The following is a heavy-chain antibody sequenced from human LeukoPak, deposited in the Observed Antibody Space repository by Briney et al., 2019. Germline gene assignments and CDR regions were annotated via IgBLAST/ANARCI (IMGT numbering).Heavy chain of an antibody. CDR1: GFTFSSYG. J-gene: IGHJ4*02. V-gene: IGHV3-30*03. D-gene: IGHD2/OR15-2a*01. CDR2: ISNDGNSK. CDR3: ARGENSKTYPVSGY. Sequence: GGSLRLSCTASGFTFSSYGMHWVRQAPGKGLEWVAVISNDGNSKYYTDPVKGRFTISRDNSENTLYLQMNSLRVEDTAVYYCARGENSKTYPVSGYWGQGTLVTVTS.